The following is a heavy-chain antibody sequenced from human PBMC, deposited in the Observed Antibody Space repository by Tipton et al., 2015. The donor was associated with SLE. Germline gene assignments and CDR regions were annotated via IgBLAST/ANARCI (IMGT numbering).Heavy chain of an antibody. CDR2: IYYSGST. CDR3: ARGEGSSGWKDYYGTDV. CDR1: GGSISSYY. J-gene: IGHJ6*02. V-gene: IGHV4-59*01. D-gene: IGHD3-22*01. Sequence: LRLSCTVSGGSISSYYWSWIRQPPGKGLERLGYIYYSGSTHYNPSLKSRVTISVDTSKNPFSLKLSSVTAADTAVYYCARGEGSSGWKDYYGTDVWGQGTTVTVSS.